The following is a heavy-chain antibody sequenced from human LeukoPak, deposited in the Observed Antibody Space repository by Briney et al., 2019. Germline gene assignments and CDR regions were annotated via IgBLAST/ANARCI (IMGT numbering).Heavy chain of an antibody. D-gene: IGHD6-6*01. CDR1: GYTFTSYY. CDR3: ARDMSSSSFDYYYYMDV. Sequence: GASMKVSCKASGYTFTSYYMHWVRQAPGQGLEWMGIINPSGGSTSYAQKFQGRVTMTRDTSTSTVYMELSSLRSEDTAVYYCARDMSSSSFDYYYYMDVWGKGTTVTVSS. CDR2: INPSGGST. J-gene: IGHJ6*03. V-gene: IGHV1-46*01.